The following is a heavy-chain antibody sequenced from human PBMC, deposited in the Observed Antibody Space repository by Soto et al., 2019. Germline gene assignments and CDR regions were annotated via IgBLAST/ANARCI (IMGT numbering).Heavy chain of an antibody. CDR1: GGTFSSYT. CDR3: ARGYYSGSNPSSFDY. J-gene: IGHJ4*02. CDR2: ITPTLNIA. Sequence: QLQLVQSGAEVREPGSSVKVSCKASGGTFSSYTVIWVRQAPGQGLEWMGGITPTLNIAKYAEKFQGRVTITADESTSTVNMHLSSLRSEYTAVYFCARGYYSGSNPSSFDYWGQGTLVAGSS. V-gene: IGHV1-69*01. D-gene: IGHD1-26*01.